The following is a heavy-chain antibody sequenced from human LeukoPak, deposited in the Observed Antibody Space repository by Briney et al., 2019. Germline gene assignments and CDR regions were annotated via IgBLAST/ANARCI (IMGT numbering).Heavy chain of an antibody. CDR1: SDSISGSY. CDR3: ARGRGRGVRGCFYYCGMDV. V-gene: IGHV4-59*12. CDR2: FYSSGST. Sequence: PSETLSLTFTASSDSISGSYWTWIRRSPGKGLGWIGFFYSSGSTNYNASLKSRVTISVVTSKNQFSMKLSSVTAADTAVYYCARGRGRGVRGCFYYCGMDVWGQGTTVTVSS. J-gene: IGHJ6*02. D-gene: IGHD3-10*01.